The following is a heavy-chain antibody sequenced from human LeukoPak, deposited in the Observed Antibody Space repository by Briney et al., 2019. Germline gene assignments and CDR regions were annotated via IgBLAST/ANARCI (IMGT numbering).Heavy chain of an antibody. CDR3: AKHYMGSSYNRGLDY. V-gene: IGHV4-39*01. J-gene: IGHJ4*02. Sequence: PSETLSLTCTVSGGSISSSTYYWGWIHQPPGKGLEWIGSIYYSGYTYYNPSLESRVTISVDTSKNQFSLKLSSVTAADTAIYYCAKHYMGSSYNRGLDYWGQGTLVTVSS. CDR1: GGSISSSTYY. D-gene: IGHD3-10*01. CDR2: IYYSGYT.